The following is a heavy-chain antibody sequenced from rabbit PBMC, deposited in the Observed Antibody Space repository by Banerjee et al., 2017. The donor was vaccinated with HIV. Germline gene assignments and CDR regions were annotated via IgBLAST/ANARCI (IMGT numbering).Heavy chain of an antibody. CDR2: SYAGSSGTT. Sequence: QSLEESGGDLVKPGASLTLTCTASGFSFSSSYYMCWVRQAPGKGLEWIACSYAGSSGTTYYANWAKGRFTISKTSSTTVTLQMTSLTAADTATYFCARTADNDGYGYFDLWGPGTLVTVS. D-gene: IGHD6-1*01. V-gene: IGHV1S40*01. CDR3: ARTADNDGYGYFDL. J-gene: IGHJ4*01. CDR1: GFSFSSSYY.